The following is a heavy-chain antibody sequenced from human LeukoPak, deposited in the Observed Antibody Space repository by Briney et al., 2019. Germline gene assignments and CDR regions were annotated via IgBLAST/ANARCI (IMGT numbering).Heavy chain of an antibody. CDR2: VNLQGST. J-gene: IGHJ4*01. CDR3: AREGGPYRPLDY. V-gene: IGHV4-4*02. Sequence: FETLSLTCGVSGGSITNTNYWTWVRQPPGKGLEWIGEVNLQGSTNYNPSLMGRVAISVDTSENHISLQLTSVTAADTAVYYCAREGGPYRPLDYSGHGRLVSVSS. CDR1: GGSITNTNY.